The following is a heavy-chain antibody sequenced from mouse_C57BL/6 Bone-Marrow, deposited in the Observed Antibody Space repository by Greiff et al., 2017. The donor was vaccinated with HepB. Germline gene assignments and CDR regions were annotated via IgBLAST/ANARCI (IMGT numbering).Heavy chain of an antibody. CDR2: ISYDGSN. J-gene: IGHJ3*01. CDR3: ARGGWSWFAY. V-gene: IGHV3-6*01. CDR1: GYSITSGYY. Sequence: DVKLQESGPGLVKPSQSLSLTCSVTGYSITSGYYWNWIRQFPGNKLEWMGYISYDGSNNYNPSLKNRISITRDTSKNQFFLKLNSVTTEDTATYYCARGGWSWFAYWGQGTLVTVSA. D-gene: IGHD3-2*02.